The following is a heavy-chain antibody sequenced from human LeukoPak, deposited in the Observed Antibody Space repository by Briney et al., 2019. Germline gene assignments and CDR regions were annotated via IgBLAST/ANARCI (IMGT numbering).Heavy chain of an antibody. CDR2: IWYDGSNK. Sequence: GGSLRLSCAASGFTFSSYGMHWVRQAPGKGLEWVAVIWYDGSNKYYADSVKGRFTISRDNSKNTLYLQMNSLRAEDTAVYYCARDAIVGATNDFDYWGQGTLVTVSS. D-gene: IGHD1-26*01. J-gene: IGHJ4*02. CDR1: GFTFSSYG. V-gene: IGHV3-33*01. CDR3: ARDAIVGATNDFDY.